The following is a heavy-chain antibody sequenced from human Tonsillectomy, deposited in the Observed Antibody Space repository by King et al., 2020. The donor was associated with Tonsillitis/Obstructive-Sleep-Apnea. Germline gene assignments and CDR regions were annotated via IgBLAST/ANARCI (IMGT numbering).Heavy chain of an antibody. V-gene: IGHV4-59*01. CDR1: GGSISSYY. D-gene: IGHD2/OR15-2a*01. J-gene: IGHJ3*02. CDR3: ARGLRIRRTVGALDI. Sequence: VQLQESGPGLVKPSETLSLTCTVSGGSISSYYWSWIRQPPGKGLEWIGYIYYSGSTNYNPSLKSRGTISVDTSKNQFSLTLSSVTAADTAVYYCARGLRIRRTVGALDIWGQGTMVTVSS. CDR2: IYYSGST.